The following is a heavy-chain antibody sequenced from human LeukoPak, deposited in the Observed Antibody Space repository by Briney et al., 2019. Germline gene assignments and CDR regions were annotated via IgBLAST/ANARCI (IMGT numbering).Heavy chain of an antibody. D-gene: IGHD3-10*01. CDR1: GGSISSYY. CDR2: IYYSGST. J-gene: IGHJ5*02. V-gene: IGHV4-59*01. Sequence: PSETLSLTCTVSGGSISSYYWSWIRQPPGKGLEWIGYIYYSGSTNYNPSLKSRVTISVDTSKNQFSLKLSSVTAADTAVHYCAGRIRITMVRGVIGWFDPWGQGTLVTVSS. CDR3: AGRIRITMVRGVIGWFDP.